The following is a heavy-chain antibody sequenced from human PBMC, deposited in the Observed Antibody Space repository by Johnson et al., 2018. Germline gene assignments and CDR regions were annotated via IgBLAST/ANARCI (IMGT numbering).Heavy chain of an antibody. Sequence: QVQLVQSGGGVVQPGRSXRLSCAASGFTFSSYAMHWVRQAPGKGLEWVAVISYDGSNKYYADSVKGRFTISRDNSKNTLYLQMNSLGAEDTAVYYCARDRDYYMDVWGKGTTVTVSS. V-gene: IGHV3-30-3*01. CDR1: GFTFSSYA. J-gene: IGHJ6*03. CDR3: ARDRDYYMDV. CDR2: ISYDGSNK.